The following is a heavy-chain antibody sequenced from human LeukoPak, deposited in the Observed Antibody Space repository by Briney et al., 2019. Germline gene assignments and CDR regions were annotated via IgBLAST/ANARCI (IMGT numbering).Heavy chain of an antibody. J-gene: IGHJ4*02. CDR1: GASISSYY. V-gene: IGHV4-59*01. D-gene: IGHD5-18*01. CDR2: IYYSGST. Sequence: SETLSLTCTVSGASISSYYWSWTRQPPGKGLEWIGYIYYSGSTKYNPSLKSRVTISLDTSKNQFSLKLSSVTAVDTAVYYCAVGYNYGYLDYWGQGTLVTVSS. CDR3: AVGYNYGYLDY.